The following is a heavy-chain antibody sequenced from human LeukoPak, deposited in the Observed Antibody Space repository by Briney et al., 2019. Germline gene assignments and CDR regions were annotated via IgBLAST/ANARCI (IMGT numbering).Heavy chain of an antibody. Sequence: ASVKVSCKVSGYTLTELSMHWVRQAPGKGLEWMGGFDPEDGETIYAQKFQGRVTMTRNTSISTAYMELSSLRSEDTAVYYCARARENWGQGTPVTVSS. J-gene: IGHJ4*02. CDR1: GYTLTELS. CDR2: FDPEDGET. D-gene: IGHD1-26*01. V-gene: IGHV1-24*01. CDR3: ARAREN.